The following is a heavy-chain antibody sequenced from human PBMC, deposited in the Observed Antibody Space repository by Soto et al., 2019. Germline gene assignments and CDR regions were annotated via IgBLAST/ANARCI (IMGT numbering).Heavy chain of an antibody. CDR1: GYSCTSYW. V-gene: IGHV5-51*01. CDR2: IYPGDSDT. J-gene: IGHJ3*02. D-gene: IGHD1-26*01. Sequence: ESLKISCQGSGYSCTSYWIGLVLQMPGKGLEWMGIIYPGDSDTRYSPSFQGQVTISADKSISTAYLQWSSLKASDTAMYYCARWAGYTGSGYDAFDIWAQGTMVTVPS. CDR3: ARWAGYTGSGYDAFDI.